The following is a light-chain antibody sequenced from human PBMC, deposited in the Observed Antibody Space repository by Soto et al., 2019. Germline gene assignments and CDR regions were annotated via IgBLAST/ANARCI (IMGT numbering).Light chain of an antibody. CDR2: DVY. CDR3: TSYTASSPFYV. CDR1: RTDGDGHDY. V-gene: IGLV2-14*03. J-gene: IGLJ1*01. Sequence: QSALTQPASVSGSRGQSIAISCIGVRTDGDGHDYVSWYQQHPGQAPQLIIYDVYNRPSGVSDRFSGSKSGNTASLIISGLQAEDEADYFCTSYTASSPFYVFGAGTKVTVL.